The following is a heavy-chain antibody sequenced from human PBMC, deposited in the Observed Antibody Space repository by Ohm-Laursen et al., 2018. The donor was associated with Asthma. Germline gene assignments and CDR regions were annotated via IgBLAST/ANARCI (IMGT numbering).Heavy chain of an antibody. V-gene: IGHV4-59*02. CDR3: ARLDWAQSMFDS. J-gene: IGHJ4*02. CDR1: GGSVSGYY. CDR2: MFSSGGA. D-gene: IGHD3-9*01. Sequence: GTLSLTCAVFGGSVSGYYWTWVRQPPGRELEWIAYMFSSGGANYNPSLKSRVTPSTDTSTNQVSLRLSSVTAADTAVYFCARLDWAQSMFDSWSQGTLVTVSS.